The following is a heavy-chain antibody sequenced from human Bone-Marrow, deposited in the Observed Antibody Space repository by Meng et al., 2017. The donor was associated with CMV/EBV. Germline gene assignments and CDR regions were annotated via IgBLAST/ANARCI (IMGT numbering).Heavy chain of an antibody. CDR2: ISSSSSYI. J-gene: IGHJ4*02. CDR1: GFTFSSYS. CDR3: ARDFKEYCSSTSCAKTFDY. V-gene: IGHV3-21*01. Sequence: GESLKISCAASGFTFSSYSMNWVRQAPGKGLEWVSSISSSSSYIYYADSVKGRITISRDNAKNSLYLQMNSLRAEDTAVYYCARDFKEYCSSTSCAKTFDYWGQGTVVTVSS. D-gene: IGHD2-2*01.